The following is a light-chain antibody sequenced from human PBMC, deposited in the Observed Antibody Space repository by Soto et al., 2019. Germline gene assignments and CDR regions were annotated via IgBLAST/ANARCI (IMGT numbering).Light chain of an antibody. J-gene: IGKJ1*01. CDR2: AAS. Sequence: SSLSASVGDRVTITCRASQSISNYLNWYQHKPGKAPKLLIYAASSLQSGVPSRFSGSGSGTDFTLTISSLQLEDFATYYCQQSYSTAWTFGQGTKVDIK. CDR1: QSISNY. V-gene: IGKV1-39*01. CDR3: QQSYSTAWT.